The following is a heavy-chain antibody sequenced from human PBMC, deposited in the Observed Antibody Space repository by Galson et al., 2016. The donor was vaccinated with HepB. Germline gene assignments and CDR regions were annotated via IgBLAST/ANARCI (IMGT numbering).Heavy chain of an antibody. Sequence: SVKVSCKASGYSFRSYVIHWVRQAPGQRLEWMGWINAGNGNTKYSQKFQGRVTITRDTSASTTQVELSSLRSEDTAVYYCARDVEQWVYHGMDVWGQGTTVTVSS. J-gene: IGHJ6*02. V-gene: IGHV1-3*01. D-gene: IGHD6-19*01. CDR3: ARDVEQWVYHGMDV. CDR1: GYSFRSYV. CDR2: INAGNGNT.